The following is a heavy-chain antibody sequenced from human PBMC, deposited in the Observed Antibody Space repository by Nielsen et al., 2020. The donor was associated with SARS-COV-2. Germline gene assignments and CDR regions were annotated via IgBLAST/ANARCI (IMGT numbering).Heavy chain of an antibody. CDR3: ASSYGRGGGRFDY. V-gene: IGHV4-39*07. J-gene: IGHJ4*02. Sequence: SETLSLTCTVSGGSISSSSYYWGWIRQPPGKGLEWIGSIYYSGSTNYNPSLKSRVTISVDTSKNQFSLKLSPVTAADTAVYYCASSYGRGGGRFDYWGQGTLVTVSS. CDR2: IYYSGST. CDR1: GGSISSSSYY. D-gene: IGHD3-10*01.